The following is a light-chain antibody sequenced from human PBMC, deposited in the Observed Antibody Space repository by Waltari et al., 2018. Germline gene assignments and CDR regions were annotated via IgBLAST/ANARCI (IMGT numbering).Light chain of an antibody. CDR1: SSDVGGYNY. V-gene: IGLV2-14*03. CDR2: DVN. CDR3: TSYTSSSTYV. J-gene: IGLJ1*01. Sequence: QSALTQPASVSGSPGQSITISCTGTSSDVGGYNYVSWYQHHPGKAPKLMIYDVNKRPSGVPDRFSGSKSGNTASLTISGLQTEDEADYYCTSYTSSSTYVFGIGTKVTVL.